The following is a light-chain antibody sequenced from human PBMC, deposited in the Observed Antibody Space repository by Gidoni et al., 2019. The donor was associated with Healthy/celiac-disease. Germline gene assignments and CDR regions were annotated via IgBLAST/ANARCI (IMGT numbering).Light chain of an antibody. J-gene: IGKJ4*01. CDR1: QSVLYNSNNKNY. Sequence: DIVMTQSPDSLAVSLGERATINCKSSQSVLYNSNNKNYLAWYQQKPGQPPKLLIYWASTRESVVPDRFSGSGSGTDFTLTISSLQAEDVAVYYCQQYYSTPPTFXGXTKVEIK. CDR2: WAS. CDR3: QQYYSTPPT. V-gene: IGKV4-1*01.